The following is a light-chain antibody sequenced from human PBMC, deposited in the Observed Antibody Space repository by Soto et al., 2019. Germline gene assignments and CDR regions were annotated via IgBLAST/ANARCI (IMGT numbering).Light chain of an antibody. V-gene: IGKV1-5*01. CDR3: HHYHSYPLT. Sequence: DIQMTQSPSTLSASVGDRVTITCRASQSISTWLAWYQQKPGKAPKLLIYGASTLESGVPSRLSGSGSGTEFTLTIDSLQPEDLATYYCHHYHSYPLTFGGGT. J-gene: IGKJ4*01. CDR2: GAS. CDR1: QSISTW.